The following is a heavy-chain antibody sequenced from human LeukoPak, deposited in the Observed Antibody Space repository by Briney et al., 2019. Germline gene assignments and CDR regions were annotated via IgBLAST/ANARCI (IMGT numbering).Heavy chain of an antibody. V-gene: IGHV4-59*08. J-gene: IGHJ5*02. Sequence: SETLSLTCTVSGGSISSYYCNWIRQPPGKGLEWIGYIYYSGSTNYNPSRKSRVTISIDTSKNRFSLKMTSLTAADTAVYYCATGTSWFDPWGQGTLVTVSS. CDR2: IYYSGST. CDR1: GGSISSYY. CDR3: ATGTSWFDP.